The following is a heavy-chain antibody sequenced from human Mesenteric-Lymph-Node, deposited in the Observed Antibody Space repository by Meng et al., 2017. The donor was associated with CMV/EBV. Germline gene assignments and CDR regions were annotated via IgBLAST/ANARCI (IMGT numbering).Heavy chain of an antibody. D-gene: IGHD3-3*01. CDR3: AREKRITIFGVVIRSRNGDYYGMDV. CDR2: INWDGGST. J-gene: IGHJ6*02. V-gene: IGHV3-20*04. CDR1: GFTFEDYG. Sequence: GESLKISCAASGFTFEDYGMSWIRQVPGKGLEWVSGINWDGGSTTYADSVKGRFTISRDNAKNSLYLQMNSLRAEDTAVYYCAREKRITIFGVVIRSRNGDYYGMDVWGQGTTVTVSS.